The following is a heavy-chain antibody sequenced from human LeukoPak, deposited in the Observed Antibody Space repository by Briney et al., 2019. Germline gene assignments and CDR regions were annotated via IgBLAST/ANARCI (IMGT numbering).Heavy chain of an antibody. CDR1: GFTFSNAW. D-gene: IGHD4-17*01. CDR2: IKSKTEGGTT. J-gene: IGHJ4*02. V-gene: IGHV3-15*01. CDR3: ITALRVDY. Sequence: PGGSLRLSCVASGFTFSNAWMTWVRQAPGKGLEWVGRIKSKTEGGTTDYVPPVKGRFTISRDDSKKTLYLQMNSLKTEDTAVYYCITALRVDYWGPGTLVTVSS.